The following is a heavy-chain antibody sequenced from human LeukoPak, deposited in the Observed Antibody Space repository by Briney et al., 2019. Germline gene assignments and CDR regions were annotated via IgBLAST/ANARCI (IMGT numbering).Heavy chain of an antibody. J-gene: IGHJ6*03. CDR2: ISSSSSYI. Sequence: GGSLRLSCAASGFTFSSYSMNWVRQAPGKGLEWVSSISSSSSYIYYADSVKGRFTISRDNSKNSLYLQMNSLRAEDTAVYYCARDIFWSGYYLGYYYMDVWGKGTTVTVSS. CDR1: GFTFSSYS. V-gene: IGHV3-21*01. D-gene: IGHD3-3*01. CDR3: ARDIFWSGYYLGYYYMDV.